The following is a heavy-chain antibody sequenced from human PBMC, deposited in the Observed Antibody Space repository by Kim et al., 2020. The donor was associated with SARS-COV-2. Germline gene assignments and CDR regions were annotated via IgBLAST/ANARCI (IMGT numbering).Heavy chain of an antibody. Sequence: ADSVMGRFTISRDDARNTLYLQLSSLRAEDTAVYYCGRLSTWYVWDKFDYWGQGTLVTVSS. J-gene: IGHJ4*02. D-gene: IGHD3-16*01. V-gene: IGHV3-74*01. CDR3: GRLSTWYVWDKFDY.